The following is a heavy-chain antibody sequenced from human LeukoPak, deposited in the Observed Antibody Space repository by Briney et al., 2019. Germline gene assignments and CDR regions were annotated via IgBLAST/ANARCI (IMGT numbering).Heavy chain of an antibody. D-gene: IGHD5-12*01. CDR2: IIPIFGTA. CDR1: GGTFSSYA. V-gene: IGHV1-69*13. Sequence: SVKVSCKASGGTFSSYAISWVRQAPGQGLEWMGGIIPIFGTANYAQKFQGRVTITADESTSTAYMELSSLRSEDTAVYYCAGQQGVTTKDGAFGLYFDYWGQGTLVTVSS. CDR3: AGQQGVTTKDGAFGLYFDY. J-gene: IGHJ4*02.